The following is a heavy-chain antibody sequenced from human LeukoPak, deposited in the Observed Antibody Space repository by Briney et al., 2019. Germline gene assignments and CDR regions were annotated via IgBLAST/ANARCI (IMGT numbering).Heavy chain of an antibody. CDR2: ISSSSSYI. CDR1: GFTFSSYS. V-gene: IGHV3-21*01. J-gene: IGHJ4*02. Sequence: RTGGPLSLSGAASGFTFSSYSMNWVRQAPGKGLEWVSSISSSSSYIYYADSVKGRFTISRDNAKNSLYLQMNSLRAEDTAVYYCARVLGTWVSPIDYWGQGTLVTVSS. D-gene: IGHD6-13*01. CDR3: ARVLGTWVSPIDY.